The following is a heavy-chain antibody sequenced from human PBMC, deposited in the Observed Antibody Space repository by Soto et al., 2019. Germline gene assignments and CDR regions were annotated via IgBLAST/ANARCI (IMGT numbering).Heavy chain of an antibody. CDR1: GFTFSGYG. J-gene: IGHJ6*02. CDR2: IWYDGSNK. CDR3: ATGMGNYYYGMDV. V-gene: IGHV3-33*01. Sequence: QVQLVESGGGVVQPGRSLRLSCAASGFTFSGYGMHWVRQAPGKGLEWVAVIWYDGSNKYYADSVKGRFTISRDNSKNTLYLQMNSLRAEDTAVYYCATGMGNYYYGMDVWGQGTTVTVSS.